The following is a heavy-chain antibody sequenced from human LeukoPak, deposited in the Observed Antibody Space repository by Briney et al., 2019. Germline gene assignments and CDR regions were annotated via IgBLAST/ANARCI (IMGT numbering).Heavy chain of an antibody. J-gene: IGHJ4*02. D-gene: IGHD4-11*01. V-gene: IGHV4-34*01. Sequence: SETLSLTCTVSCASISSYYWTWIRQPPGKGLEWIGEVNHRGVTNFNPALKSRVTISVDVSKNQFSLRVSSVTAADTAVYYCARGSGIDRASTVSGYPDGWGQGDLVTVSS. CDR1: CASISSYY. CDR2: VNHRGVT. CDR3: ARGSGIDRASTVSGYPDG.